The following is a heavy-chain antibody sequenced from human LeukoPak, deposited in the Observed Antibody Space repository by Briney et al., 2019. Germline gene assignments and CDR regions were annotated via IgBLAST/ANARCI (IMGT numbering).Heavy chain of an antibody. CDR3: ARSGPGLYLDY. CDR1: GGSISSGGYY. Sequence: SETLSLTCTVSGGSISSGGYYWSWIRQHPGKGLEWIGYIYYSGSTYYNPSLKSRVTISVDTSKNQFSLKLSSVTAADTAVYYCARSGPGLYLDYWGQGTLVTVSS. J-gene: IGHJ4*02. CDR2: IYYSGST. V-gene: IGHV4-31*03.